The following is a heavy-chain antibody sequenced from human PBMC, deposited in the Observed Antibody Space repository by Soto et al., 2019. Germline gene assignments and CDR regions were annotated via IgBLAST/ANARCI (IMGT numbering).Heavy chain of an antibody. CDR1: GYSVSSNSAA. V-gene: IGHV6-1*01. Sequence: SHTLSLTCAISGYSVSSNSAALNWIRQSPSRGLEWLGRTYYRSKWYNDYAVSVKSRITINPDTSKNQFSLQLNSVTPEDTAVYYCAREVEGQWLVEVGMDVWGQGTTVTVSS. CDR3: AREVEGQWLVEVGMDV. CDR2: TYYRSKWYN. D-gene: IGHD6-19*01. J-gene: IGHJ6*02.